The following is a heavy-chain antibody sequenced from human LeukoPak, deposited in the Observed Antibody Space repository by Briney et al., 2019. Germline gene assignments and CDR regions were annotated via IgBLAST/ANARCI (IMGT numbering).Heavy chain of an antibody. CDR2: ISSSSSTI. V-gene: IGHV3-48*01. D-gene: IGHD6-13*01. CDR3: ARGLRAAGRNPLRWFDP. J-gene: IGHJ5*02. CDR1: GFTFSSYS. Sequence: PGGSLRLSCAAPGFTFSSYSMNWVRQAPGKGLEWVSYISSSSSTIYYADSVKGRFTISRDNAKNSLYLQMNSLRAEDTAVYYCARGLRAAGRNPLRWFDPWGQGTLDTVSS.